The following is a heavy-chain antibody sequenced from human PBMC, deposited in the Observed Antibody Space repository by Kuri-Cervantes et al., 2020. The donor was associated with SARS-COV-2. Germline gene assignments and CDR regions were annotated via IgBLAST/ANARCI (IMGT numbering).Heavy chain of an antibody. V-gene: IGHV4-34*01. D-gene: IGHD3-3*01. CDR2: INHSGST. CDR1: GGYFRGYY. CDR3: ARQMMSSITIFGVVITRNWFDP. J-gene: IGHJ5*02. Sequence: SQTFSLTCAVYGGYFRGYYWRWIRQPPGKGLDWIGEINHSGSTNYNPSLRSRVTISVDTSKNQFSLRLSSGTAADTAVYYFARQMMSSITIFGVVITRNWFDPWGQGTLVTVSS.